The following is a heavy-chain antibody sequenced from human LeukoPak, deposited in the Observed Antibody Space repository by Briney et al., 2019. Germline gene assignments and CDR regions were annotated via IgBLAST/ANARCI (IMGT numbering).Heavy chain of an antibody. J-gene: IGHJ1*01. Sequence: SVKVSCKASGGTFSSYAISWERQAPGQGLEWMGGIIPIFGTANYAQKFQGRVTITTDESTSTAYMELSSLRSEDTAVYYCARGVYGDYLEYFQHWGQGTLVTVSS. V-gene: IGHV1-69*05. D-gene: IGHD4-17*01. CDR1: GGTFSSYA. CDR2: IIPIFGTA. CDR3: ARGVYGDYLEYFQH.